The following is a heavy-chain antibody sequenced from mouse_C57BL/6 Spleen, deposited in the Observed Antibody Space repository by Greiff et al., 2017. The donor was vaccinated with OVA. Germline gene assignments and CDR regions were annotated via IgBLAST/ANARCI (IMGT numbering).Heavy chain of an antibody. CDR3: ARDGVYDGYYDY. CDR1: GYSITSGYY. V-gene: IGHV3-6*01. CDR2: ISYDGSN. Sequence: EVQLQESGPGLVKPSQSLSLTCSVTGYSITSGYYWNWIRQFPGNKLEWMGYISYDGSNNYNPSLKNRISITRDTSKNQFFLKLNSVTTEDTATYYCARDGVYDGYYDYWGQGTTLTVSS. D-gene: IGHD2-3*01. J-gene: IGHJ2*01.